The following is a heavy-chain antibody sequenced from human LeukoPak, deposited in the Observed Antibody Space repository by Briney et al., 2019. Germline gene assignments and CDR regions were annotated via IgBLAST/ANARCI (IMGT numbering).Heavy chain of an antibody. CDR1: GGTFSSYA. CDR2: IIPIFGTA. V-gene: IGHV1-69*05. J-gene: IGHJ4*02. CDR3: ASQYSSGPFDY. D-gene: IGHD6-19*01. Sequence: SVKVSCKASGGTFSSYAISWVRQAPGQRLEWMGRIIPIFGTANYAQKFQGRVTITTDESTSTAYMELSSLRSEDTAVYYCASQYSSGPFDYWGQGTLVTVSS.